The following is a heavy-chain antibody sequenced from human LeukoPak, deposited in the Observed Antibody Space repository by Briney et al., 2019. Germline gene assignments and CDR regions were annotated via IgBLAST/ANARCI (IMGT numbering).Heavy chain of an antibody. CDR3: AREDRGSGWPYYMDV. D-gene: IGHD6-19*01. CDR1: GGSISGYY. CDR2: IHYSRTT. J-gene: IGHJ6*03. Sequence: PSETPSLTCTASGGSISGYYWSWIRQPLGKGLGWLGYIHYSRTTNYNPSLKSRVTISVDTSKNQFSLKLSSVTAADTAVYYCAREDRGSGWPYYMDVWGKGTTVTVSS. V-gene: IGHV4-59*01.